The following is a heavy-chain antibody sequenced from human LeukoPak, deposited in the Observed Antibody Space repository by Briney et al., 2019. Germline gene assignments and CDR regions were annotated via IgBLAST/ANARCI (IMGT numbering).Heavy chain of an antibody. Sequence: ASVKVSCKASGYTFTSYYMHWVRQAPGQGLEWMGIINPSGGSTSYTQKFQGRVTMTRDTSTSTVYMELNSLRSEDTAVYYCARAQQYYDILFWFDPWGQGTLVSVSS. J-gene: IGHJ5*02. CDR2: INPSGGST. D-gene: IGHD3-9*01. V-gene: IGHV1-46*01. CDR3: ARAQQYYDILFWFDP. CDR1: GYTFTSYY.